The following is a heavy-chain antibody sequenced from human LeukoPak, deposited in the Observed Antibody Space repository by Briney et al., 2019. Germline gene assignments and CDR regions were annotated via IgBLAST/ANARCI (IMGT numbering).Heavy chain of an antibody. V-gene: IGHV1-2*02. J-gene: IGHJ5*02. CDR2: INPNSGGT. D-gene: IGHD3-22*01. CDR3: ARGRPYYDRGGNWFDP. CDR1: GCTFTGYY. Sequence: ASVKVSCKASGCTFTGYYMHWVRQAPGQGLEWMGWINPNSGGTNYAQKFQGRVTMTRDTSISTAYMELSRLRSDDTAVYYCARGRPYYDRGGNWFDPWGQGTLVTVSS.